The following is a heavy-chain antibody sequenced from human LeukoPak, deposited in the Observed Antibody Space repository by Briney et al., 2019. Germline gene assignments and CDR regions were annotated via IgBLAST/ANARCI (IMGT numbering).Heavy chain of an antibody. D-gene: IGHD4-17*01. J-gene: IGHJ4*02. CDR2: IRYDGSNK. CDR1: GFTFSSYG. Sequence: PGGSLRLSCAASGFTFSSYGVHWVRQAPGKGLEWVAFIRYDGSNKYYADSVKGRFTISRDNPKNTLYLQMNSLRAEDTAVYYCAKEDYGDYGFLDYWGQGTLVTVSS. CDR3: AKEDYGDYGFLDY. V-gene: IGHV3-30*02.